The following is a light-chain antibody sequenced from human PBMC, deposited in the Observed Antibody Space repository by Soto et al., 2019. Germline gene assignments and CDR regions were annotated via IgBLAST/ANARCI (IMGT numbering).Light chain of an antibody. Sequence: QSALTQPASVSGSPGQSITISCTGTSSDIGAYNYVSWYQQHPGKAPKLMIYDVRHRPSGGSNRFSGSKSDNTASLTISGLQAEDEADYYCSSYTTFSTLVVFGGGTKVTVL. V-gene: IGLV2-14*03. CDR2: DVR. J-gene: IGLJ2*01. CDR3: SSYTTFSTLVV. CDR1: SSDIGAYNY.